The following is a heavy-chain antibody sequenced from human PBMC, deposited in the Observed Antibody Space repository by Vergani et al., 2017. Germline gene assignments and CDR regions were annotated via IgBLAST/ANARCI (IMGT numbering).Heavy chain of an antibody. Sequence: QVQLQQWGAGLLKPSETLSLTCAVYGGSFSGYYWSWIRQPPGKGLEWIGEINHSGSTNYNPSLKSRVTISVDTSKNQFSLKLSSVTAADTAVYYCARDPHTTGTTIGWFDPGAREPWSPSPQ. CDR1: GGSFSGYY. CDR3: ARDPHTTGTTIGWFDP. D-gene: IGHD1-1*01. CDR2: INHSGST. J-gene: IGHJ5*02. V-gene: IGHV4-34*01.